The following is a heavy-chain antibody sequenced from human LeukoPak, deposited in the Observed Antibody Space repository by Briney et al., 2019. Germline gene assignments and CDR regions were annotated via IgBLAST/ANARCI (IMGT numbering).Heavy chain of an antibody. J-gene: IGHJ1*01. D-gene: IGHD3-16*01. V-gene: IGHV1-18*01. CDR3: AIDGVSNPYAGGD. Sequence: GASVKVSCKASGYILTSSGISCVRQAPGQGLEWMGWISAYNGNTNYAQKLQGRVTMTTDTSTSTADMELRSLRSDDTAVYYCAIDGVSNPYAGGDWGQGTLVTVSS. CDR2: ISAYNGNT. CDR1: GYILTSSG.